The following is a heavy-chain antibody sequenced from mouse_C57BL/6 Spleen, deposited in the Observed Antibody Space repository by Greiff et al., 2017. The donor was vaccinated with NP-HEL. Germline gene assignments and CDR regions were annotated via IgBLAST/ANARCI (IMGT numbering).Heavy chain of an antibody. J-gene: IGHJ3*01. V-gene: IGHV1-64*01. Sequence: VQLQQPGAELVKPGASVKLSCKASGYTFTSYWMHWVKQRPGQGLEWIGMIQPNSGSTNYNEKFKSKATLTVDKSSSTAYMQLSSLTSEDSAVYYCASRGGYPFAYWGQGTLVTVSA. D-gene: IGHD2-2*01. CDR2: IQPNSGST. CDR1: GYTFTSYW. CDR3: ASRGGYPFAY.